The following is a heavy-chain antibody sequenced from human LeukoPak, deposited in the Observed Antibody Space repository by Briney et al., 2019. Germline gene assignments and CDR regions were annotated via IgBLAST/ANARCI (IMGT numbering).Heavy chain of an antibody. CDR2: ISASGNTI. CDR1: GFTFSSYA. Sequence: GGSLRLSCAAPGFTFSSYAMSWVRQAPGKGLEWVSAISASGNTIYYIDSVKGRFATSRDNSKNTLYLQMNSLRADDTAIYYCAKAAYTDSWPLDYWGQGTLVTVSS. D-gene: IGHD2-2*02. J-gene: IGHJ4*02. V-gene: IGHV3-23*01. CDR3: AKAAYTDSWPLDY.